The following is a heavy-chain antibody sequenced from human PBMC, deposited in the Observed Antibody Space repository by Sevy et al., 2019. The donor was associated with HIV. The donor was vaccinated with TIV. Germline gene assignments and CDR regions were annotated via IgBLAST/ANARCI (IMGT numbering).Heavy chain of an antibody. J-gene: IGHJ6*02. D-gene: IGHD3-16*01. Sequence: GGSLRLSCAVSGFSFDSYGMTWVRQAPGKGLEWVSGISGSGTRTYYADSVKGRFTISRDNAKNSLYLQMNSLRAEDTAVYYCAGFSWAEGDYYYGMDVWGQGTTVTVSS. CDR3: AGFSWAEGDYYYGMDV. CDR2: ISGSGTRT. V-gene: IGHV3-23*01. CDR1: GFSFDSYG.